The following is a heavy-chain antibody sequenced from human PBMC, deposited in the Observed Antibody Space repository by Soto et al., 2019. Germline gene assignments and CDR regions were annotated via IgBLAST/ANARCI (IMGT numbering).Heavy chain of an antibody. V-gene: IGHV4-59*01. D-gene: IGHD3-10*01. CDR1: GGSISSYY. CDR3: ARGVFGSGSHAPFDY. J-gene: IGHJ4*02. CDR2: IYYSGST. Sequence: QVQLQESGPGLVKPSETLSLIYTVSGGSISSYYWNWIRQPPGKGLEWIGYIYYSGSTNYNPSLKSRVTISVDTSKNQFSLKLSSVTAADTAVYYCARGVFGSGSHAPFDYWGQGTLVTVSS.